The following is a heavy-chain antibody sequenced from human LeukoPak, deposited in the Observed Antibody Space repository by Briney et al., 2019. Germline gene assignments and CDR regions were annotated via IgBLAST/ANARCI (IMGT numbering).Heavy chain of an antibody. V-gene: IGHV3-9*01. J-gene: IGHJ4*02. CDR2: ISWNSGSI. CDR1: GFTFDDYA. CDR3: AKDMHY. Sequence: PGGSLRLSCAASGFTFDDYAMHWVRQAPGKGLEWVSGISWNSGSIGYADSVKGRFTISRDNAKNSPYLQMNSLRAEDTALYYCAKDMHYWGQGTLVTVSS.